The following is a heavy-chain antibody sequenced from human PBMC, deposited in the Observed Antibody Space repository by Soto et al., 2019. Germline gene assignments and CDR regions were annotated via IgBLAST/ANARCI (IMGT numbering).Heavy chain of an antibody. Sequence: QLQLQESGSGLVKPSQTLSLTCAVSGGSISSGGYSWSWIRQPPGKGLEWIGYIYHSGSTYYNPSLKSRVTLSVDRSRNQCSLKLSSVTAADTAVYYCARGTEISYDSSGYFGWFDPWGQGTLVTVSS. D-gene: IGHD3-22*01. CDR3: ARGTEISYDSSGYFGWFDP. V-gene: IGHV4-30-2*01. CDR2: IYHSGST. J-gene: IGHJ5*02. CDR1: GGSISSGGYS.